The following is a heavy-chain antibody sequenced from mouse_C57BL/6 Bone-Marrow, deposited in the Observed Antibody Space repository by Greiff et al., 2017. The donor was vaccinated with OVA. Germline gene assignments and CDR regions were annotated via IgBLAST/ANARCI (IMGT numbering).Heavy chain of an antibody. Sequence: EVQLQESGGGLVKPGGSLKLSCAASGFTFSSYAMSWVRQTPEKRLEWVATISDGGSYTYYPDNVKGRFTISRDNAKNNLYLQMSHLKSEDTAMYYCARDGGSYYFDYWGQGTTLTVSS. V-gene: IGHV5-4*01. D-gene: IGHD1-1*01. CDR3: ARDGGSYYFDY. CDR2: ISDGGSYT. CDR1: GFTFSSYA. J-gene: IGHJ2*01.